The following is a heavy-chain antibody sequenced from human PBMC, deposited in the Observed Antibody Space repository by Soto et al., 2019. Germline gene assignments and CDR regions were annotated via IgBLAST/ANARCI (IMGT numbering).Heavy chain of an antibody. Sequence: EVQLVESGGGLVQPGGSLRLSCAASGFTFSNYWMYWVRQAPGKGLVWVSRINSDGSVSSYADSVKGRLTISRDNVKNTLYLQMDSLRAEDTAVYYCARGECVGGTCYSLAGSFYYYMDVWGKGTKVTVFS. J-gene: IGHJ6*03. CDR2: INSDGSVS. CDR1: GFTFSNYW. D-gene: IGHD2-15*01. V-gene: IGHV3-74*01. CDR3: ARGECVGGTCYSLAGSFYYYMDV.